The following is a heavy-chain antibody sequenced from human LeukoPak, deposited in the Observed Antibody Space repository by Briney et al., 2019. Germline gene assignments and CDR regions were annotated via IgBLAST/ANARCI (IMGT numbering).Heavy chain of an antibody. D-gene: IGHD3-9*01. V-gene: IGHV1-2*02. CDR2: INPNSGGT. CDR3: ARDKDLTYFDY. Sequence: ASVTVSCKASGYTFTGYYMHWVRQAPGQGLEWMGWINPNSGGTNYAQKFQGRVTMTRDTSISTAYMELRSLRSDDTAVYYCARDKDLTYFDYWGQGALVTVSS. J-gene: IGHJ4*02. CDR1: GYTFTGYY.